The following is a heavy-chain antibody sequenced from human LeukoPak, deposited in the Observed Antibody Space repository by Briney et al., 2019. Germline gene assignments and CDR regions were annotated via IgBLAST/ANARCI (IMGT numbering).Heavy chain of an antibody. Sequence: SETLSLTCTVFGGSISSYYWSWIRQPPGKGLEWIGYIYYSGSTNYNPSLKSRVTISVDTSKNQFSLMLSSVTAADTAVYYCARSRSNWYFDYWGQGTLVTVSS. CDR1: GGSISSYY. D-gene: IGHD1-1*01. CDR2: IYYSGST. V-gene: IGHV4-59*01. CDR3: ARSRSNWYFDY. J-gene: IGHJ4*02.